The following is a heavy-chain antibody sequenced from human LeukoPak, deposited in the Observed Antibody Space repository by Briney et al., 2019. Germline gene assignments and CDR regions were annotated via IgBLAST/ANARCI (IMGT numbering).Heavy chain of an antibody. CDR1: GGSIRSSYYY. CDR2: IYDSGST. CDR3: ARDRAHKSNWFDP. J-gene: IGHJ5*02. Sequence: SETLSLTCTVSGGSIRSSYYYWGWIRQPPGKGLEWIGSIYDSGSTYYNPSLKSRVTISVDTSKNQFSLKLSSVTAADTAVYYCARDRAHKSNWFDPWGQGTLVTVSS. V-gene: IGHV4-39*07. D-gene: IGHD4/OR15-4a*01.